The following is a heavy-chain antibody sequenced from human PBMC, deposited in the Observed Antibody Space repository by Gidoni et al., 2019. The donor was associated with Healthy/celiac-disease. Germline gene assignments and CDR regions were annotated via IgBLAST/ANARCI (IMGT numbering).Heavy chain of an antibody. D-gene: IGHD3-16*01. CDR2: ISSSSSYI. Sequence: EVQLVESGGGLVKPGGSLRLSCAASVFTFSSYSMNWVRQAPGKGLEWVSSISSSSSYIYYADSVKGRFTISRDNAKNSLYLQMNSLRAEDTAVYYCASRPSAGGGISSDSPFDYWGQGTLVTVSS. CDR1: VFTFSSYS. CDR3: ASRPSAGGGISSDSPFDY. V-gene: IGHV3-21*01. J-gene: IGHJ4*02.